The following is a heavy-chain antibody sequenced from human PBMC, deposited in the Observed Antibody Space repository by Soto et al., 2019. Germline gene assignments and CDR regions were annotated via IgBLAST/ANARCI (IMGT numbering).Heavy chain of an antibody. CDR1: GFTFSSYS. CDR2: ISGASDYI. Sequence: GGSLRLSCAASGFTFSSYSMNWVRQAPGRGLEWVAAISGASDYIYYADSVKGRFTISRDNAKTSLYIQMNSLRAEDTAVYYCARDHRYCSGSSCRPYYYYYGMDVWGQGTTVTSP. V-gene: IGHV3-21*01. J-gene: IGHJ6*02. D-gene: IGHD2-15*01. CDR3: ARDHRYCSGSSCRPYYYYYGMDV.